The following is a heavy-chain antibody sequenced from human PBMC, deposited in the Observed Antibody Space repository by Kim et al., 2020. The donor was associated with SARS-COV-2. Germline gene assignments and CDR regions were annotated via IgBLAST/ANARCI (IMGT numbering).Heavy chain of an antibody. D-gene: IGHD3-3*01. J-gene: IGHJ4*02. Sequence: PDSVKGRFTIARDTSKDTLYLHLNILRAEDTAVYYCAIVASKLRFLNFEYWGQGTLVTVSP. V-gene: IGHV3-23*01. CDR3: AIVASKLRFLNFEY.